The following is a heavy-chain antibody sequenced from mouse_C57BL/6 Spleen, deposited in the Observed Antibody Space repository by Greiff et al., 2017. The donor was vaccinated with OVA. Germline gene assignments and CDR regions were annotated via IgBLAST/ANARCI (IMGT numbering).Heavy chain of an antibody. CDR1: GYTFTDYY. D-gene: IGHD2-4*01. CDR2: INPNNGGT. V-gene: IGHV1-26*01. Sequence: VQLQQSGPELVKPGASVKISCKASGYTFTDYYMNWVKQSHGKSLEWIGDINPNNGGTSYNQKFKGKATLTVDKSSSTAYMELRSLTSEDSAVYYGAGIYYDYDGRYFDVWGTGTTVTVSS. J-gene: IGHJ1*03. CDR3: AGIYYDYDGRYFDV.